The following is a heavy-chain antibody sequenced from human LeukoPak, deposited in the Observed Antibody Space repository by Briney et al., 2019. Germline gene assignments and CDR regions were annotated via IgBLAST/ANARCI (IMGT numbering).Heavy chain of an antibody. CDR3: ATGVVATIGGANWFDP. D-gene: IGHD5-12*01. CDR2: FDPEDGET. Sequence: ASVKVSCKASGYTFTSYFMHWVRQAPGKGLEWMGGFDPEDGETIYAQKFQGRVTMTEDTSTDTAYMELSSLRSEDTAVYYCATGVVATIGGANWFDPWGQGTLVTVSS. V-gene: IGHV1-24*01. J-gene: IGHJ5*02. CDR1: GYTFTSYF.